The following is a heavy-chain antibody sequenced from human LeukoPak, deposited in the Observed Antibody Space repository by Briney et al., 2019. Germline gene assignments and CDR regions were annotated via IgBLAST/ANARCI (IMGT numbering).Heavy chain of an antibody. CDR3: ARHPYISGKIIQIDY. V-gene: IGHV5-51*01. Sequence: GESLKISCKGSGFSFTSYWIGWVRQMPGKGLEWMGIIYPGDSESRYSPSFQGQVTISADRSISTAYLQWSSLRASDTAMYYCARHPYISGKIIQIDYWGQGTLVTVSS. J-gene: IGHJ4*02. CDR1: GFSFTSYW. D-gene: IGHD3-10*01. CDR2: IYPGDSES.